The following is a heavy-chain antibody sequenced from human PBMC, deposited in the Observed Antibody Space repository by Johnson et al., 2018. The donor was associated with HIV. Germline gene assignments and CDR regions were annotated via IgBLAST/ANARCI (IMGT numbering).Heavy chain of an antibody. CDR1: GFTVSTNY. CDR3: AIIPPGGAGKGADAFDI. CDR2: IYSGDTT. Sequence: EVQLVESGGGLVLPGGSLRLSCAASGFTVSTNYMSWIRQAPGKGLEWVSVIYSGDTTYYAGSEKGRFTISRDNSKNTLYLQMNSLRAEDTAVYYCAIIPPGGAGKGADAFDIWGQGTMVTVSS. D-gene: IGHD1-26*01. J-gene: IGHJ3*02. V-gene: IGHV3-66*01.